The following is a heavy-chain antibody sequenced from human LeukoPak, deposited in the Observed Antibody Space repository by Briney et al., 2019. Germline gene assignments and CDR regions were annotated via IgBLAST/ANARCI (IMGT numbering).Heavy chain of an antibody. CDR1: GFTFNIYW. J-gene: IGHJ4*02. D-gene: IGHD3-22*01. CDR2: INQDGSEK. Sequence: GGSLRLSCAASGFTFNIYWMTWVRQAPGKGLEWVANINQDGSEKNYVDSVKGRFTISRDNAKNSLYLQMNSLRDEDTALYYCASSYYYDGDYWGQGTLVTVSS. CDR3: ASSYYYDGDY. V-gene: IGHV3-7*01.